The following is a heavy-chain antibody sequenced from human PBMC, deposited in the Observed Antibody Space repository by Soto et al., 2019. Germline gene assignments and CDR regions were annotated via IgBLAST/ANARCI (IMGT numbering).Heavy chain of an antibody. V-gene: IGHV3-9*01. CDR3: AKAPYCSSTSCPYGLDV. Sequence: EVQLVESGGGLVQPGRSLRLSCAASGFTFDDYAMHWVRQAPGKGLEWVSGISWKGGTIGYADSVKGRFTVSRDNARNSLYLQMNSLRPGDTALYYCAKAPYCSSTSCPYGLDVWGQGTTVTVFS. CDR1: GFTFDDYA. CDR2: ISWKGGTI. J-gene: IGHJ6*02. D-gene: IGHD2-2*01.